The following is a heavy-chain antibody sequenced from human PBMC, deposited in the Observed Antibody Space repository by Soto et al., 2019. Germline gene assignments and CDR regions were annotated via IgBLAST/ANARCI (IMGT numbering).Heavy chain of an antibody. V-gene: IGHV4-34*01. J-gene: IGHJ4*02. Sequence: QVQLQQWGAGLLKPSETLSLTCAVYGGCFSGYYWSWIGQPTGKGLEWIGEINYSGSTDYNPYLKSRVTISVDPSKNQFSLKLSSLTAADTAVYSRASGVSIQLCAHWRQGTLVTVSS. CDR1: GGCFSGYY. D-gene: IGHD5-18*01. CDR2: INYSGST. CDR3: ASGVSIQLCAH.